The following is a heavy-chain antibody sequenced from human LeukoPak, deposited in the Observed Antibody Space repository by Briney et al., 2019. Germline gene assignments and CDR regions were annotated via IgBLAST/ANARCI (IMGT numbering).Heavy chain of an antibody. V-gene: IGHV4-39*07. D-gene: IGHD6-13*01. CDR3: AKVTGYRIEDYFDY. CDR1: GGSISSSSYY. J-gene: IGHJ4*02. Sequence: PSETLSLTCTVSGGSISSSSYYWGWIRQPPGKGLEWIGSIYYSGSTYYNPSLKSRVTISVETSKNEFSLKLRSVTAADTAVYYCAKVTGYRIEDYFDYWGQGTLVTVSS. CDR2: IYYSGST.